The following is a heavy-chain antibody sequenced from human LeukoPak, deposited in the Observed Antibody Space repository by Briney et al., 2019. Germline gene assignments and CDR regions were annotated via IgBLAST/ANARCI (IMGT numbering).Heavy chain of an antibody. Sequence: SETLSLTCTVSGGSISSSAYYWGWIRQPPGKGLEWIGSIYYSGSTFYSPSLKNRVTISVDTSKSQFSLKLTSVTAADTAVYYCARIPYSYLDYWGQGTLVTVSS. J-gene: IGHJ4*02. V-gene: IGHV4-39*01. CDR1: GGSISSSAYY. D-gene: IGHD5-18*01. CDR3: ARIPYSYLDY. CDR2: IYYSGST.